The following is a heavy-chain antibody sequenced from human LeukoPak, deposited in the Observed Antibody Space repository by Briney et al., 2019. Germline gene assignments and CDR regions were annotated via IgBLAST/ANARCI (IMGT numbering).Heavy chain of an antibody. V-gene: IGHV1-8*03. CDR3: ARAKKENCSSTSCYKSDAFDI. Sequence: ASVKVSCKASGYTFTSCDINWVRQAPGQGLEWMGWMNPNSGNTGYAQKFQGRVTITRNTSISTAYMELSSLRSEDTAVYYCARAKKENCSSTSCYKSDAFDIWGQGTMVTVSS. J-gene: IGHJ3*02. CDR2: MNPNSGNT. CDR1: GYTFTSCD. D-gene: IGHD2-2*02.